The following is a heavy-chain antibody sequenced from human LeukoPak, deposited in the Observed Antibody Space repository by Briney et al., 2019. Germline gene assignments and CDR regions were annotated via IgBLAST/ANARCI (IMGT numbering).Heavy chain of an antibody. D-gene: IGHD7-27*01. J-gene: IGHJ4*02. CDR1: GFTFSSYW. V-gene: IGHV3-23*01. Sequence: GGSLRLSCAASGFTFSSYWMHWVRQAPGKGLRWVSTITTGGPSTYYADSVKGRFTVSRDDSKNTLYLQMNSLRAEDTAVYYCAKDGGLWVSAHWGDSWGRGTLVTVSS. CDR3: AKDGGLWVSAHWGDS. CDR2: ITTGGPST.